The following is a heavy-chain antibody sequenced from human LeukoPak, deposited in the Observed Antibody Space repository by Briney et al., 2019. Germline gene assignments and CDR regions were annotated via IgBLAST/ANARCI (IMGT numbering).Heavy chain of an antibody. CDR1: GGTFSSYA. CDR2: IIPIFGIA. D-gene: IGHD3-10*01. J-gene: IGHJ5*02. V-gene: IGHV1-69*04. CDR3: ARERLDGRFGEFTQPNWFDP. Sequence: SVKVSCKASGGTFSSYAISWVRQAPGQELEWMGRIIPIFGIANYAQKFQGRVTITADKSTSTAYMELSSLRSEDTAVYYCARERLDGRFGEFTQPNWFDPWGQGTLVTVSS.